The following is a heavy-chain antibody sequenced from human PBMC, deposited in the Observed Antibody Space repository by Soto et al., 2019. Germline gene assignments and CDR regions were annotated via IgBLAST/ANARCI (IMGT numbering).Heavy chain of an antibody. D-gene: IGHD2-21*02. CDR3: ARGDGDSLRYGMDV. J-gene: IGHJ6*02. V-gene: IGHV3-23*01. CDR1: GFIFSSSA. CDR2: ISGGGGSI. Sequence: EVQLLDSGGGLVQPGGALRLSCSASGFIFSSSAMNWVRQAPGKGLEWVSAISGGGGSIYYEGSVKGRFTISRDNSKTPLHQEMDSVRAEDTAVYYCARGDGDSLRYGMDVWGQGTTVTVSS.